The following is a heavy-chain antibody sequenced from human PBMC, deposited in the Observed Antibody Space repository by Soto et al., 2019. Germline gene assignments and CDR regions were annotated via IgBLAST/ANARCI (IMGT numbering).Heavy chain of an antibody. V-gene: IGHV3-30*03. CDR3: AIDGYIYGSADF. J-gene: IGHJ4*02. CDR1: GFTFSNYG. Sequence: QVQLVESGGGVVQPGRSLRLSCAASGFTFSNYGMHWVRQAPGKGLEWVALISSDGSNKYYADSVKGRFTTSRDNSKNTLYLQMNSLRAEDRAVYYCAIDGYIYGSADFWGQGTLVTVSS. D-gene: IGHD5-18*01. CDR2: ISSDGSNK.